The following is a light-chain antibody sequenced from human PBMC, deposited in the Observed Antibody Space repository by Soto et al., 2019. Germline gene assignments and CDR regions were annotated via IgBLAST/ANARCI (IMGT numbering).Light chain of an antibody. V-gene: IGKV1-12*01. Sequence: IRMTQSPSSLSASTGDRVTMTCRASQGISSYLAWYQQKPGKAPKLLIYAASSLQSGVPSRFSGSGSGTDFTLTISSLQPEDFATYYCQQANSFPITFGQGTRLEIK. J-gene: IGKJ5*01. CDR2: AAS. CDR3: QQANSFPIT. CDR1: QGISSY.